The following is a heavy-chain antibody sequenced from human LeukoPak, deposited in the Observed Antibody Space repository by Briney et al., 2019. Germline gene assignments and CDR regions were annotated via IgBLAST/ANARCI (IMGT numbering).Heavy chain of an antibody. D-gene: IGHD7-27*01. CDR1: GFTFSSYA. CDR3: ARAKITGARPDYFDY. Sequence: GGSLRLSCAASGFTFSSYAMSWARQAPGKGLEWVANIKQDGSDKYYVDSVKGRFIISRDNAKESLYLQMNSLRAEDTAVYYCARAKITGARPDYFDYWGQGNLVTVSS. V-gene: IGHV3-7*01. CDR2: IKQDGSDK. J-gene: IGHJ4*02.